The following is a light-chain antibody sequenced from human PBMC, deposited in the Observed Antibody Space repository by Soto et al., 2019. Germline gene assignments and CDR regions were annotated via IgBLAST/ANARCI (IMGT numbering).Light chain of an antibody. CDR3: QQYHTWPVT. J-gene: IGKJ4*01. Sequence: IVMTHSPATLSGAACGRVTFXSRASQGISKKVAWYQHKPGQAPRLLISAVSTGATGVPARFSGSGSGTEFTLTINSLQSEDCATYYCQQYHTWPVTFGGGTKVDI. CDR1: QGISKK. CDR2: AVS. V-gene: IGKV3-15*01.